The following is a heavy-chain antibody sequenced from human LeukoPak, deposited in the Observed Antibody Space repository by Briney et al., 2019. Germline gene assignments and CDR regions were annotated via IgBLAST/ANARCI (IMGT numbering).Heavy chain of an antibody. CDR1: GFTFKDYG. CDR3: AKHMRATNTYSFFGLDV. V-gene: IGHV3-9*01. CDR2: INSNGGGT. J-gene: IGHJ6*02. D-gene: IGHD1-26*01. Sequence: GRSLRLSCAATGFTFKDYGMRWVRHPPGKGLEWVSSINSNGGGTDYADSVKGRFTISRDNAKNSLYLQLSSLRPEDTALYYCAKHMRATNTYSFFGLDVWGQGTTVTVSS.